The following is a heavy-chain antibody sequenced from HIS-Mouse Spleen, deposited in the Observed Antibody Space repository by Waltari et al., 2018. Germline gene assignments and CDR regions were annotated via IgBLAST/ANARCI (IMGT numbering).Heavy chain of an antibody. V-gene: IGHV3-7*01. J-gene: IGHJ4*02. CDR1: GFTFSSYW. CDR2: IKEDGSGK. CDR3: AREGDSGSYFDY. Sequence: EVQLVESGGGLVQPGGSLRLSCAASGFTFSSYWMSWVRQAPGKGLGWVANIKEDGSGKYYVDSVKGRFTISRDNAKNSLYLQMNSLRAEDTAVYYCAREGDSGSYFDYWGQGTLVTVSS. D-gene: IGHD1-26*01.